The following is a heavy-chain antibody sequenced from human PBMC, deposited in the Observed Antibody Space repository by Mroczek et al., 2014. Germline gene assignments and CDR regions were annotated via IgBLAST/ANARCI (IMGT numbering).Heavy chain of an antibody. CDR3: ASEVARPESYYYYYYMDV. V-gene: IGHV4-61*02. CDR2: IYTSGST. J-gene: IGHJ6*03. CDR1: GGSISSGSYY. Sequence: QVQLQESGPGLVKPSQTLSLTCTVSGGSISSGSYYWSWIRQPAGKGLEWIGRIYTSGSTNYNPSLKSRVTMSVDTSKNQFSLKLSSVTAADTAVYYCASEVARPESYYYYYYMDVWGKGTTVTVSS. D-gene: IGHD5-12*01.